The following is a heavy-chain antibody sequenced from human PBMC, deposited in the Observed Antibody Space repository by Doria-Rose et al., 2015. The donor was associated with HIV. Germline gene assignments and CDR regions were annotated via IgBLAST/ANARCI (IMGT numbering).Heavy chain of an antibody. V-gene: IGHV2-26*01. CDR1: GVSLSSPGMG. CDR3: ARIKSSRWYHKYYFDF. CDR2: IFSDDER. Sequence: SGPVLVKPTETLTLTCTVSGVSLSSPGMGVSWIRQPPGKALEWLAHIFSDDERSYKTSLKSRLTISRGTSKSQVVLTMTDMSPVDTATYYCARIKSSRWYHKYYFDFWGQGTLVIVSA. D-gene: IGHD6-13*01. J-gene: IGHJ4*02.